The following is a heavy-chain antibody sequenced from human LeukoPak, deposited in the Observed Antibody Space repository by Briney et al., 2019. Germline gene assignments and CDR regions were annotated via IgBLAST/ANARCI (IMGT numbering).Heavy chain of an antibody. D-gene: IGHD5-12*01. J-gene: IGHJ6*02. CDR2: MNPNSGNT. CDR1: GYTFTSYD. CDR3: ARLGYSGYDYLHYYYYGMDV. Sequence: ASVKVSCKASGYTFTSYDINWVRQAPGQGLEWMGWMNPNSGNTGYAQKFQGRVTMTRNTSISTAYMELSSLRSEDTAVYYCARLGYSGYDYLHYYYYGMDVWGQGTTVTVSS. V-gene: IGHV1-8*01.